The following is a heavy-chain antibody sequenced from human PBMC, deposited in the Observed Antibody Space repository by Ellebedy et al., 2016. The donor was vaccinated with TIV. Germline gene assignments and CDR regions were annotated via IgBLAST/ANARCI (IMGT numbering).Heavy chain of an antibody. CDR2: ITTHTGDT. CDR1: GGTFSSYA. CDR3: ARSSGYYYY. J-gene: IGHJ4*02. D-gene: IGHD2-15*01. V-gene: IGHV1-18*01. Sequence: ASVKVSCXASGGTFSSYAITWVRQAPGQGLEWMGWITTHTGDTNYAQKIKGRVTMTTDTSTSTAYMELRSLRSDDTAVYYCARSSGYYYYWGQGTLVTVSS.